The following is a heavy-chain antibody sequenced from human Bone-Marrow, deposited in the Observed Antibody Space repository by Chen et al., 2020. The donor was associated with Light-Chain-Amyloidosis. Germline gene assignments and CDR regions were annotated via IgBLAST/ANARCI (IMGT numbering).Heavy chain of an antibody. CDR2: IYHSGST. D-gene: IGHD6-6*01. V-gene: IGHV4-4*02. J-gene: IGHJ6*02. Sequence: QVQLQESGPGLVKPSGTLSLTCAVSGGSISSSNWWSWVRQPPGKGLEWIGEIYHSGSTNYNPSLKSRVTISVDKSKNQFSLKLSSVTAADTAVYYCVRAVRIAARRAGGYYGMDVWGQGTLVTVSS. CDR1: GGSISSSNW. CDR3: VRAVRIAARRAGGYYGMDV.